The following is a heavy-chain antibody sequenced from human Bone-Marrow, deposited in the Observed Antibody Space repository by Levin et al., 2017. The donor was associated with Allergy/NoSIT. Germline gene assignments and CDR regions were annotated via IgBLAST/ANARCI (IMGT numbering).Heavy chain of an antibody. CDR2: ISYDGTSQ. D-gene: IGHD3-22*01. Sequence: GGSLRLSCAASGFSFSRHGMHWVRQAPGKGLEWVAVISYDGTSQMYADSVKGRFTISRDNSKNTVYLQMNSLRAEDTAVYYCAKDWDTSAYDITCDFWGQGTLVTVSS. V-gene: IGHV3-30*18. CDR1: GFSFSRHG. CDR3: AKDWDTSAYDITCDF. J-gene: IGHJ4*02.